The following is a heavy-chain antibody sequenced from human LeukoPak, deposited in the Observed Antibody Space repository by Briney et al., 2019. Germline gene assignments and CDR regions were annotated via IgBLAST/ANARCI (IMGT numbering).Heavy chain of an antibody. CDR1: GFTFSSYA. V-gene: IGHV3-23*01. CDR3: ARSARFYCDSSGYQRYFDL. J-gene: IGHJ2*01. D-gene: IGHD3-22*01. CDR2: ISGSGGST. Sequence: PGGSLRLSCAASGFTFSSYAMSWVRQAPGKGLEWVSAISGSGGSTYYADSVKGRFTISRDNSKNTLYLQMNSLRAEDTAVYYCARSARFYCDSSGYQRYFDLWGRGTLVTVSS.